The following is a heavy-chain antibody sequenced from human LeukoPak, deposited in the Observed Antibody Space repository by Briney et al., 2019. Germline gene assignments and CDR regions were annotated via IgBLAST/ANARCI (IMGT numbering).Heavy chain of an antibody. CDR1: GFTFSNYW. D-gene: IGHD6-13*01. CDR3: ARDQDPAGYDY. J-gene: IGHJ4*02. V-gene: IGHV3-7*01. CDR2: IKQDGSEK. Sequence: GGSLRLSCVASGFTFSNYWMSWVRQAPGKRLEWVANIKQDGSEKYYVDSVKGRFTISRDNAKNSLYLQMNSLRAEDTAVYYCARDQDPAGYDYWGQGTLVTVSS.